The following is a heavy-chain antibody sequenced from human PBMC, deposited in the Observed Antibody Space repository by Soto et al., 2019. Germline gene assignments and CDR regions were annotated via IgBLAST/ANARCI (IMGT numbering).Heavy chain of an antibody. Sequence: ASVKVSCKASGYSFTNNDVSWVRQATGQGLEWMGWMNPGSGDTGYAQKFQGRVTMTRNISIATAYMELSSLRSDDTAIYYCARMATFGSLNWFDPWGQGTLVTVSS. D-gene: IGHD3-16*01. J-gene: IGHJ5*02. CDR1: GYSFTNND. CDR2: MNPGSGDT. V-gene: IGHV1-8*01. CDR3: ARMATFGSLNWFDP.